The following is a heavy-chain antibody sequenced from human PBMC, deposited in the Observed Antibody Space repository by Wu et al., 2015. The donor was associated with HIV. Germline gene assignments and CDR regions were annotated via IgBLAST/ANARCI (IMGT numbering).Heavy chain of an antibody. CDR2: INPYNGDT. CDR1: GYTFTRYV. CDR3: ARADLVSDG. V-gene: IGHV1-18*01. J-gene: IGHJ4*02. Sequence: QVQLVQSGTEVKKPGASVKVSCKASGYTFTRYVMSWLRQAPGQGLEWMGWINPYNGDTNYAQKFQGRVTMTTATSTSTAYMELSSLRSEDTAVYYCARADLVSDGWGQGTLVTVSS. D-gene: IGHD3-22*01.